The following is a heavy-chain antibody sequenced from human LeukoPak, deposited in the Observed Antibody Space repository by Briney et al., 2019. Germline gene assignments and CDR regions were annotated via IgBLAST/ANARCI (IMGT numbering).Heavy chain of an antibody. J-gene: IGHJ4*02. CDR1: GGSINSHY. CDR3: VRRDNTGWNYFDC. CDR2: IYYSGSN. Sequence: SETLSLTCTVSGGSINSHYWSWIRQSPGKGLEWIGVIYYSGSNKYNPSLKSRVTISVDTPKNDLSLRLTSVLAADTAIYYCVRRDNTGWNYFDCWGQGILVTVSS. V-gene: IGHV4-59*08. D-gene: IGHD6-19*01.